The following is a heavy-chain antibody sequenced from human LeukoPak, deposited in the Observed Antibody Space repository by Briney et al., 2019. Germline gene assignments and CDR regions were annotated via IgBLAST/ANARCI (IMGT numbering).Heavy chain of an antibody. CDR3: ARGPYCSGSSCYSQYFDY. D-gene: IGHD2-15*01. V-gene: IGHV1-18*01. J-gene: IGHJ4*02. CDR2: ISAYNGNT. Sequence: ASVKVSCKASGYTFTTYGISWVRQAPGQGLEWMRWISAYNGNTKYAQKLQGRVSMTTDTSTSTAYMELRSLTSDDTAVYYCARGPYCSGSSCYSQYFDYWGQGTLVTVSS. CDR1: GYTFTTYG.